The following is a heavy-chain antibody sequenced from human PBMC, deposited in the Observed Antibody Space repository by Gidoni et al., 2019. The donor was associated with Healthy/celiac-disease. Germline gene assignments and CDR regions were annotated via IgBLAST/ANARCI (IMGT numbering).Heavy chain of an antibody. D-gene: IGHD3-10*01. J-gene: IGHJ3*02. V-gene: IGHV1-2*02. CDR2: INPNSGDT. Sequence: QVQLVQSGAEVKTPGASVKVSCKASGYTFTGYYMHWVRQAPGQGLEWMGWINPNSGDTNYEQKFQGRVTMTRDKSISTAYMELSRLRSDDTAVYYCARVYMANDIWGQGTMVTVSS. CDR3: ARVYMANDI. CDR1: GYTFTGYY.